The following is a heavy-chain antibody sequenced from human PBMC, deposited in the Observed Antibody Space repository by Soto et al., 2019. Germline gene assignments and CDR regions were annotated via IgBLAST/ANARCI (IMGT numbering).Heavy chain of an antibody. V-gene: IGHV3-30*03. CDR1: GFTFSRYG. D-gene: IGHD3-3*01. CDR3: AREKIVRVGYVFWSGYYSGEEARNYYYGMDV. J-gene: IGHJ6*02. CDR2: ISYDGSNK. Sequence: GGSLRLSCAASGFTFSRYGMHWVRQAPGKGLEWVAVISYDGSNKYYADSVKGRFTISRDNSKNTLYLQMNSLRSDDTAVYYCAREKIVRVGYVFWSGYYSGEEARNYYYGMDVWGQGTTVTVSS.